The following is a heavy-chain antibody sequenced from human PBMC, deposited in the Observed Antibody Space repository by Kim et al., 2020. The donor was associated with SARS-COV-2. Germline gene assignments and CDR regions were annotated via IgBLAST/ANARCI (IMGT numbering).Heavy chain of an antibody. V-gene: IGHV4-34*01. J-gene: IGHJ3*02. D-gene: IGHD3-10*02. Sequence: NPSLSSRVTISVDTSKSHFALKLSSVTAADTAVYYCASPSVTSMVGAFEIWGQGTMVTVSS. CDR3: ASPSVTSMVGAFEI.